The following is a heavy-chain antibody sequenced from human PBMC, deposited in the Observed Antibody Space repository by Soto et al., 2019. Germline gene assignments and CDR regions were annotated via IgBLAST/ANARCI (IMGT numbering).Heavy chain of an antibody. CDR2: IGVYNDKT. CDR1: GYTFTSFG. D-gene: IGHD3-3*01. Sequence: QVHLVQSGAEVKKPGASVNVSCKASGYTFTSFGISWVRQAPGQGLEWMGWIGVYNDKTNYAQKFQGRVTRTTDRSTSAAYMELGSLRSDETAVYYCARVYDFWSGYQSPFDYWGQGTLVTVSS. V-gene: IGHV1-18*01. CDR3: ARVYDFWSGYQSPFDY. J-gene: IGHJ4*02.